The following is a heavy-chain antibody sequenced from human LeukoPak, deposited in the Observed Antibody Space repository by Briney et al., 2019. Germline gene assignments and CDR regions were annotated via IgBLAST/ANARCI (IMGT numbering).Heavy chain of an antibody. V-gene: IGHV4-31*03. J-gene: IGHJ4*02. CDR3: AREAYYYDSSGCYRFFDY. CDR1: GGSISSGGYY. D-gene: IGHD3-22*01. Sequence: PSQTLSLTCTVSGGSISSGGYYWSWIRQHPGKGLEWIGYIYYSGSTYYNPSLKSRVTISVDTSKNQFSLKLSSVTAADTAVHYCAREAYYYDSSGCYRFFDYWGQGTLVTVSS. CDR2: IYYSGST.